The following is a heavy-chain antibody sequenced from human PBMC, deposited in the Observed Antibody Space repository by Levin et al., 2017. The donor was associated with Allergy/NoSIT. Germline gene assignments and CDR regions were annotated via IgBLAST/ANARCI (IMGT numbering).Heavy chain of an antibody. Sequence: GGSLRLSCKGSGYSFTSYWIGWVRQMPGKGLEWMGIIYPGDSDTRYSPSFQGQVTISADKSISTAYLQWSSLKASDTAMYYCARGRIAARLKGYYYDGMDVWGQGTTVTVSS. CDR2: IYPGDSDT. CDR1: GYSFTSYW. J-gene: IGHJ6*02. CDR3: ARGRIAARLKGYYYDGMDV. D-gene: IGHD6-6*01. V-gene: IGHV5-51*01.